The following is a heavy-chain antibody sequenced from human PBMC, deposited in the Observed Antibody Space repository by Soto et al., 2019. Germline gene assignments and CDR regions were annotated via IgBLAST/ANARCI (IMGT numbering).Heavy chain of an antibody. D-gene: IGHD6-13*01. CDR1: GGSISSSSYY. Sequence: SETLSLTCTVSGGSISSSSYYWGWIRQPPGKGLEWIGSIYYSGSTYYNPSLKSRVTISVDTSKNQFSLKLSSVTAADTAVYYSARYSKGRAHVDYWGQGTLVTVSS. CDR2: IYYSGST. J-gene: IGHJ4*02. CDR3: ARYSKGRAHVDY. V-gene: IGHV4-39*01.